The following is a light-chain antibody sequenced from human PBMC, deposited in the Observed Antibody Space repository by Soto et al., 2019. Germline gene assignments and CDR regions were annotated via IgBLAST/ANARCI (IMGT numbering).Light chain of an antibody. V-gene: IGKV1-12*02. CDR3: QQTNSFPSIS. J-gene: IGKJ5*01. Sequence: DIQITQSPSSVSASVGDRVTITCRASQSVSNWLAWYQQKRGKAPKLLIYAASRFQSGVPSRFNGSGSGTDFTLTISSLQPEDFATYYCQQTNSFPSISFGQGTRLEIK. CDR1: QSVSNW. CDR2: AAS.